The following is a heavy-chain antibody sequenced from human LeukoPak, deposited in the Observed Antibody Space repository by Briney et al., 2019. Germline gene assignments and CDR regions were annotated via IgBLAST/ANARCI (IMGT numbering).Heavy chain of an antibody. D-gene: IGHD3-10*01. CDR1: GFTVSSNY. Sequence: GGSLKLSCAASGFTVSSNYMSWVRQAPGKGLEWVSIIYSGDSTNDADSVKGRFTISRDNSKNTLYLQMISLRAEDTAVYYCANYGSVSYFAYWGQGTLVTVSS. J-gene: IGHJ4*02. V-gene: IGHV3-66*02. CDR2: IYSGDST. CDR3: ANYGSVSYFAY.